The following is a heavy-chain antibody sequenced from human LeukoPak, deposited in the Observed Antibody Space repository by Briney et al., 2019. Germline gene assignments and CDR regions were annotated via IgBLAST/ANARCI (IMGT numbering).Heavy chain of an antibody. CDR2: IYYSGST. D-gene: IGHD3/OR15-3a*01. V-gene: IGHV4-31*03. CDR3: ARGAGWTIDY. J-gene: IGHJ4*02. CDR1: GGSISSGGYY. Sequence: SETLSLTCTVSGGSISSGGYYWSWIRQHPGKGLEWIGYIYYSGSTYYNPSLKSRVTISVDTSKNQFSLKLSSVTAADTAVYYCARGAGWTIDYWGQGTLVTVSS.